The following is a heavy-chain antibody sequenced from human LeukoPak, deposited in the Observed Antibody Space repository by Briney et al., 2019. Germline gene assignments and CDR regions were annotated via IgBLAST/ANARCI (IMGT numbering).Heavy chain of an antibody. J-gene: IGHJ4*02. V-gene: IGHV3-48*01. CDR2: ISSSSSTI. Sequence: GGSLRLSCAASGFTFSSYSMNWVRQAPGKGLEWVSYISSSSSTIYYADSVKGRFTISRDNAKNSLYLQMNSLRAEDTAVYYCARTGYSSSWPFDYWGQGTLVTVSS. D-gene: IGHD6-13*01. CDR3: ARTGYSSSWPFDY. CDR1: GFTFSSYS.